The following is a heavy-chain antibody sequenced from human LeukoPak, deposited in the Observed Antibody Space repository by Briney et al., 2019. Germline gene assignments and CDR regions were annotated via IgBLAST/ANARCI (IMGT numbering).Heavy chain of an antibody. D-gene: IGHD3-22*01. Sequence: GGSLRLSCAVSGFTFSSYAMNWVRQAPGKGLEWVSAISGGGSTYYADSVKGRFTISRDNSKNTLYLQMNSLRAEDTAVYYCAKDLDYYDRVFDYWGQGTPVTVSS. V-gene: IGHV3-23*01. CDR3: AKDLDYYDRVFDY. J-gene: IGHJ4*02. CDR2: ISGGGST. CDR1: GFTFSSYA.